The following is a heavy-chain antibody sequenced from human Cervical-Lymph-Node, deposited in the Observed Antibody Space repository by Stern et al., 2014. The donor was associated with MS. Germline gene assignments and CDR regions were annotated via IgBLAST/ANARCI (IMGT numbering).Heavy chain of an antibody. CDR3: ARGTTMVSFYYGMDV. Sequence: EVHLVESGGGLVQPGGSLRLSCVASGFTFSDYAMYWVRQAPGKGLEHISSISSNGGSTYYANSVRGRFTISRDKSKNTLYLQMGSLRAEDMALYYCARGTTMVSFYYGMDVWGQGTTVIVSS. J-gene: IGHJ6*02. D-gene: IGHD5-18*01. CDR2: ISSNGGST. CDR1: GFTFSDYA. V-gene: IGHV3-64*01.